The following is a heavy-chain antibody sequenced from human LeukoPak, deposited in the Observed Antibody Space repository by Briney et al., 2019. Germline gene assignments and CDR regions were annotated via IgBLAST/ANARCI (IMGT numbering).Heavy chain of an antibody. CDR1: GGTFSSYA. V-gene: IGHV1-69*04. CDR2: IIPILGIA. D-gene: IGHD1/OR15-1a*01. Sequence: SVKVSCKASGGTFSSYAISWVRQAPGQGLEWMGRIIPILGIANYAQKFQGRVTITADKSTSTAYMELYSLRSDDTAMYHCATSEQLDYAFDIWGQGTMVTVSS. CDR3: ATSEQLDYAFDI. J-gene: IGHJ3*02.